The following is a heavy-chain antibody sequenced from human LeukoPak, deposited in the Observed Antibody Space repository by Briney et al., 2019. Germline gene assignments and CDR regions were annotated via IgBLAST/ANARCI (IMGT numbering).Heavy chain of an antibody. J-gene: IGHJ6*04. CDR3: ATANLEYYDFWSGYAGV. CDR2: INHSGST. Sequence: PSETLSLTCAVYGGSFSGYYRSWIRQPPGKELEWMGEINHSGSTNYNPSLKSRVTISVDTSKNQFSLKLSSVTAADTAVYYCATANLEYYDFWSGYAGVWGKGTTVTVSS. V-gene: IGHV4-34*01. CDR1: GGSFSGYY. D-gene: IGHD3-3*01.